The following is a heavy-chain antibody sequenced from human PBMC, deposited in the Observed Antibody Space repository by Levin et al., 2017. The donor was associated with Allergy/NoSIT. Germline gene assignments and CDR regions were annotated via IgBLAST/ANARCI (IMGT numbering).Heavy chain of an antibody. CDR1: GGSISSGSYY. D-gene: IGHD2-2*01. Sequence: SETLSLTCTVSGGSISSGSYYWSWIRQPAGKGLEWIGRIYTSGSTNYNPSLKSRVTISVDTSKNQFSLKLSSVTAADTAVYYCARDIVVVPAAMSPWSAWFDPWGQGTLVTVSS. V-gene: IGHV4-61*02. CDR2: IYTSGST. CDR3: ARDIVVVPAAMSPWSAWFDP. J-gene: IGHJ5*02.